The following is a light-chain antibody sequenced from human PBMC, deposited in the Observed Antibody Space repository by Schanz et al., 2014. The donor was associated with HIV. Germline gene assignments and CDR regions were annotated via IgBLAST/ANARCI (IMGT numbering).Light chain of an antibody. CDR1: SSNIGAGFD. Sequence: QSVLTQPPSVSGAPGQRVTISCTGSSSNIGAGFDVHWYQQLPGTAPKLLIYGNTNRPSGVPGRFSGSKSGTSASLAISGLRSEDEAEYHCAAWDDSLRRPVFGGGTKLTVL. J-gene: IGLJ2*01. CDR2: GNT. V-gene: IGLV1-40*01. CDR3: AAWDDSLRRPV.